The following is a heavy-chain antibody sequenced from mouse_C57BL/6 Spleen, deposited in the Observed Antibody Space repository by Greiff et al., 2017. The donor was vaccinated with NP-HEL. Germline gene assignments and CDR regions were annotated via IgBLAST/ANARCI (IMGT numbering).Heavy chain of an antibody. CDR3: ARPYEDYAMDY. CDR1: GYTFTGYW. CDR2: ILPGSGGT. V-gene: IGHV1-9*01. D-gene: IGHD2-3*01. Sequence: VQLQQSGAELMKPGASVKLSCKATGYTFTGYWIEWVKQRPGHGLEWIGEILPGSGGTNYNEKFKGKATFTADTSSTTAYMQLSSLTTEDSAIYYCARPYEDYAMDYWGQGTSVTVSS. J-gene: IGHJ4*01.